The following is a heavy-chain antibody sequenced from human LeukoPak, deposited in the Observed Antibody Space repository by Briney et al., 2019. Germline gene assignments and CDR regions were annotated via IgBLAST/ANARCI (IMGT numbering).Heavy chain of an antibody. CDR1: GFTFDDYG. CDR3: ARRERYSSSSGVDY. CDR2: INWNGGST. D-gene: IGHD6-6*01. J-gene: IGHJ4*02. V-gene: IGHV3-20*04. Sequence: GGSLRLSCAASGFTFDDYGMSWVRQAPGKGLEWVSGINWNGGSTGYADSVKGRFTISRDNAKNSLYLQVNSLRAEDTALYYCARRERYSSSSGVDYWGQGTLVTVSS.